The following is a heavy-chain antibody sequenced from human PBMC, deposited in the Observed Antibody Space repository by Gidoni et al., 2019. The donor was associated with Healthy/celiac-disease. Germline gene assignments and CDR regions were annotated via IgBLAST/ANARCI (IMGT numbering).Heavy chain of an antibody. CDR1: GFTFSSYG. J-gene: IGHJ4*02. D-gene: IGHD3-22*01. Sequence: QVQLVESGGGVVQPGRSLRLSCAASGFTFSSYGMHWVRQAPGKGLEWVAVIWYDGSNKYYADSVKGRFTISRDNSKNTLYLQMNSLRAEDTAVYYCAREYRPYYYDSSGYLDYWGQGTLVTVSS. V-gene: IGHV3-33*01. CDR3: AREYRPYYYDSSGYLDY. CDR2: IWYDGSNK.